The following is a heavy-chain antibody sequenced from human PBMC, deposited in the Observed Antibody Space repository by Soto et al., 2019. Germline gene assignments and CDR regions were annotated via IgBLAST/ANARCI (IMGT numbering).Heavy chain of an antibody. V-gene: IGHV3-48*02. D-gene: IGHD3-10*01. CDR1: GFNFRSYS. J-gene: IGHJ6*02. CDR3: ARGLWFGEFPGGGFGMDV. Sequence: EVQLVESGGALVQPGGSLRLSCAGSGFNFRSYSMNWVRQAPGKGLEWVSYIGSTERTIYYADSVKGRFTISRDNARKSVYLQMNSLRDEDTAVYSCARGLWFGEFPGGGFGMDVWGQGNTVTVSS. CDR2: IGSTERTI.